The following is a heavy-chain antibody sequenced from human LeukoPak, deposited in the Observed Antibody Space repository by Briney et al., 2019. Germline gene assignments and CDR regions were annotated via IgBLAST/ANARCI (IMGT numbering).Heavy chain of an antibody. D-gene: IGHD4-17*01. CDR3: ARECPTTDSFDP. CDR2: INPNSGGT. Sequence: ASVKVSCKASGYSFIGYYMHWVRQAPGQGLEWMGWINPNSGGTNYAQKFQGRVTMTRDTSISTAYMELSRLRSDDTAVYYCARECPTTDSFDPWGQGTLVTVSS. CDR1: GYSFIGYY. V-gene: IGHV1-2*02. J-gene: IGHJ5*02.